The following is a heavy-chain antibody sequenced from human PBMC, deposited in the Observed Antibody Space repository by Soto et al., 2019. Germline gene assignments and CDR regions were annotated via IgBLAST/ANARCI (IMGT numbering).Heavy chain of an antibody. CDR1: GYTFTSYY. V-gene: IGHV1-46*03. CDR3: ARTKNPLYSLGIGLVGIGVDY. Sequence: QVQLVQSGAEVKKPGASVKVSCKASGYTFTSYYMHWVRQAPGQGLEWMGIINPSGGSTSYAQKFQGRVTMTRDTSTSTVYMELSSLRSEDTAVYYCARTKNPLYSLGIGLVGIGVDYWGQGTLVTVSS. J-gene: IGHJ4*02. D-gene: IGHD1-26*01. CDR2: INPSGGST.